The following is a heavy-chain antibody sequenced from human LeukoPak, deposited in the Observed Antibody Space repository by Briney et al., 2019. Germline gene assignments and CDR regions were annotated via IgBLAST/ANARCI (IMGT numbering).Heavy chain of an antibody. Sequence: ASVKVSCKASGYTFTSYDINWVRQATGLGLEWMGWMNPNSGNTGYAQKLQGRVTMTTDTSTSTAYMELRSLRSDDTAVYYCARGGGRGVKIFVDYWGQGTLVTVSS. D-gene: IGHD3-10*01. V-gene: IGHV1-8*01. J-gene: IGHJ4*02. CDR3: ARGGGRGVKIFVDY. CDR2: MNPNSGNT. CDR1: GYTFTSYD.